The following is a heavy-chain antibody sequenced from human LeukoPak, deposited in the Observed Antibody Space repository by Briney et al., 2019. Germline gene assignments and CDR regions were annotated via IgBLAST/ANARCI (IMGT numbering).Heavy chain of an antibody. V-gene: IGHV4-4*02. CDR3: ARSAGWWSLDY. Sequence: SETLSLTCAVSGDSISSRNWWNWVRQSPGKGLDWVGEISHGGITKYNPSLKNRVTISKDNSRNEFSLKLNSVTAADTAVYFCARSAGWWSLDYWGQGALVTVSA. CDR2: ISHGGIT. J-gene: IGHJ4*02. D-gene: IGHD2-8*02. CDR1: GDSISSRNW.